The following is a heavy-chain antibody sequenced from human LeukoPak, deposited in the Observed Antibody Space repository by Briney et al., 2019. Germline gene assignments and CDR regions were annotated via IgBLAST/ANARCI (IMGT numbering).Heavy chain of an antibody. Sequence: PSETLSLTCTVSGGSISSSSYYWGWIRQPPGKGLEWIGSIYYSGSTYYNPSLKSRVTISVDTSKNQFSLKLSSVTAADTAVYYCARDLSYCTITSCSYYYYGMDVWGRGTTVTVSS. CDR2: IYYSGST. CDR3: ARDLSYCTITSCSYYYYGMDV. D-gene: IGHD2-2*01. CDR1: GGSISSSSYY. J-gene: IGHJ6*02. V-gene: IGHV4-39*02.